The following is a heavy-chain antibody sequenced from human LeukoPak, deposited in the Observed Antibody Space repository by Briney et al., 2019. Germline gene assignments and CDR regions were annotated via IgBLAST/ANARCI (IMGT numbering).Heavy chain of an antibody. Sequence: PSETLSLTCAVYGGSFSGYYWSWIRQPPGKGLEWIGEINHSGSTNYNSSLKSRLTISVDTSKNQFSLNLSSVTAADTAVCYCARASVLLSADYWGQGTLVTVSS. CDR1: GGSFSGYY. CDR3: ARASVLLSADY. CDR2: INHSGST. D-gene: IGHD3-16*01. V-gene: IGHV4-34*01. J-gene: IGHJ4*02.